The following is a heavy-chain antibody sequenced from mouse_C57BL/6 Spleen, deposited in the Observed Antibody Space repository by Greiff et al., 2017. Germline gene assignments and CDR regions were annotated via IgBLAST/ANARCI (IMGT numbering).Heavy chain of an antibody. V-gene: IGHV1-42*01. CDR1: GYSFTGYY. J-gene: IGHJ3*01. Sequence: VQLKQPGPELVKPGASVKISCKASGYSFTGYYMNWVKQSPEKSLEWIGEINPSTGGTTYNQKFKAKATLTVDKSSSTAYMQLSSLTSEDSAVYYCANLLIAYWGQGTLVTVSA. D-gene: IGHD2-1*01. CDR3: ANLLIAY. CDR2: INPSTGGT.